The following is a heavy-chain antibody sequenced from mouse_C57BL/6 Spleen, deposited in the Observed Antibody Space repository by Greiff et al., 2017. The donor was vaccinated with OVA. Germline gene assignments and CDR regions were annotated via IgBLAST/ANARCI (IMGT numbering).Heavy chain of an antibody. CDR3: ARSYYYGSSYWYFDV. J-gene: IGHJ1*03. CDR1: GYTFTSYW. D-gene: IGHD1-1*01. CDR2: IDPNSGGT. V-gene: IGHV1-72*01. Sequence: VQLQQPGAELVKPGASVKLSCKASGYTFTSYWMHWVKQRPGRGLEWIGRIDPNSGGTKYNEKFKSKATLTVDKPSRTAYMQLSSLTSEYSTVYYCARSYYYGSSYWYFDVWGTGTTVTVSS.